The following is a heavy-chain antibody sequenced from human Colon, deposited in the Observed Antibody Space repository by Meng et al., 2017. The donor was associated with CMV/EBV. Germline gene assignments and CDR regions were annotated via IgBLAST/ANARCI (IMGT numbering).Heavy chain of an antibody. CDR1: DGSISHSY. CDR2: IHYTGSA. Sequence: SETLSLTCTVSDGSISHSYWNWIRQAPGKRLKWIGYIHYTGSANYNLSLRNRVTISIDTSKNQFSLKVISVTAADTAFYYCARGLALYDAFDIWGQGTMVTVSS. J-gene: IGHJ3*02. D-gene: IGHD3-16*01. V-gene: IGHV4-59*01. CDR3: ARGLALYDAFDI.